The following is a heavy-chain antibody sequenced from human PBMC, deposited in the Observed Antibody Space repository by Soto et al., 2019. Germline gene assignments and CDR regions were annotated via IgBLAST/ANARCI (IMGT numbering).Heavy chain of an antibody. D-gene: IGHD5-12*01. CDR1: GGSISSGGYS. CDR2: IYHSGST. CDR3: ARGRRVATSYGMDV. V-gene: IGHV4-30-2*01. Sequence: PSETLSLTCAVSGGSISSGGYSWSWIRQPPGKGLEWIGYIYHSGSTYYNPSLKSRVTISVDRSKNQFSLKLSSVTAADTAVYYCARGRRVATSYGMDVWGQGTTVTVSS. J-gene: IGHJ6*02.